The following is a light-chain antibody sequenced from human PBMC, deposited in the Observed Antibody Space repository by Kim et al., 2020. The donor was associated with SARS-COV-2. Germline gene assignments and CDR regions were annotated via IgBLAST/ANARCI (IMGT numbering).Light chain of an antibody. CDR1: QSISNS. J-gene: IGKJ5*01. V-gene: IGKV3-11*01. Sequence: VSPGERATLSCRASQSISNSLAWYQQKPGHAPRLLIYDASNRATGIPARFSGGGSGTDFTLTISSLEPEDFALYYCQQRNSWPITFGQGTRLEIK. CDR3: QQRNSWPIT. CDR2: DAS.